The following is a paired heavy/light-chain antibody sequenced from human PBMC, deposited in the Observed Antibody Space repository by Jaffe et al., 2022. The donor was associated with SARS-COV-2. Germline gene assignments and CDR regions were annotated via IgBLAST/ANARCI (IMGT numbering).Light chain of an antibody. CDR1: QSLLHSNGYNY. Sequence: DIVLTQSPLSLPVTPGEPASISCRSSQSLLHSNGYNYLDWYLQKPGQSPQLLIYLSSNRASGVPDRFRGSGSGTDFTLKISRVEVEDVGVYFCMQALQTTWTFGQGTRVEIK. CDR2: LSS. CDR3: MQALQTTWT. V-gene: IGKV2-28*01. J-gene: IGKJ1*01.
Heavy chain of an antibody. CDR1: GGYISTTGHY. CDR3: ARLQVHFDWLLSAPSRY. CDR2: IYYSGST. D-gene: IGHD3-9*01. Sequence: QLQLQESGPGLLKTSETLSLTCTLSGGYISTTGHYWGWIRQPPGKGLEWIGSIYYSGSTYYNPSLKSRVTISVETSKNQFSLRLSSVTAADTAVYYCARLQVHFDWLLSAPSRYWGQGTLVTVSS. V-gene: IGHV4-39*01. J-gene: IGHJ4*02.